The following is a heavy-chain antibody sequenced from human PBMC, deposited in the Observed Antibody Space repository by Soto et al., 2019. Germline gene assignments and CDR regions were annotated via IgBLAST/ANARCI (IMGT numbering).Heavy chain of an antibody. CDR1: GFTFSSYA. V-gene: IGHV3-23*01. J-gene: IGHJ6*02. CDR3: ARYCSSTSCQGYYYYGMDV. D-gene: IGHD2-2*01. CDR2: ISGSGGST. Sequence: ESGGGLVQPGGSLRLSCAASGFTFSSYAMSWVRQAPGKGLEWVSAISGSGGSTYYADSVKGRFTISRDNSKNTLYLQMNSLRAEDTAVYYCARYCSSTSCQGYYYYGMDVWGQGTTVTVSS.